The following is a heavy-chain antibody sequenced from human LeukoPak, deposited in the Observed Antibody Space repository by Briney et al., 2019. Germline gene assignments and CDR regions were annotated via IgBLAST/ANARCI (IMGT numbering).Heavy chain of an antibody. D-gene: IGHD2-15*01. CDR2: ISGNGGNT. J-gene: IGHJ4*02. Sequence: GGSLRVSCAVSGFTFSNYAMSWVRQAPGKGLQWVSAISGNGGNTYYADSVKGRFITSRDNSKNTLYLQMNSLRAEDTAVYYCASSYCSGGSCYYEPFDYWGQGTLVTVSS. CDR1: GFTFSNYA. CDR3: ASSYCSGGSCYYEPFDY. V-gene: IGHV3-23*01.